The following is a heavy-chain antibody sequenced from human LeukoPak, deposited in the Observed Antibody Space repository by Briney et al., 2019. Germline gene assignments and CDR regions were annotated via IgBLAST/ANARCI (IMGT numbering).Heavy chain of an antibody. V-gene: IGHV4-59*01. Sequence: SETLSLTCTVSGGSISSYYWSWIRQPPGKGLEWIGYIYYSGSTNYNPSLKSRVTISVNTSKNQFSLKLSSVTAADTAVYYCARDFGGYYYGMDVWGQGTTVTVSS. CDR1: GGSISSYY. CDR2: IYYSGST. J-gene: IGHJ6*02. CDR3: ARDFGGYYYGMDV. D-gene: IGHD2-15*01.